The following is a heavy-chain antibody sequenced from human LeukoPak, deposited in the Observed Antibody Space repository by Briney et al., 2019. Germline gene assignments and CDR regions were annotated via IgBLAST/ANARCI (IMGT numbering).Heavy chain of an antibody. J-gene: IGHJ6*02. CDR2: IYYSGST. CDR1: GGSISSNSYY. CDR3: ARYSSTSKDYYYGVDV. D-gene: IGHD1-26*01. V-gene: IGHV4-39*01. Sequence: SETLSLTCTVSGGSISSNSYYWGWIRQPPGKGLEWIGGIYYSGSTYYNPSLKSRVAISVDTSKNQFSLKLSSVTAADTAVCYCARYSSTSKDYYYGVDVWGQGTTVTVSS.